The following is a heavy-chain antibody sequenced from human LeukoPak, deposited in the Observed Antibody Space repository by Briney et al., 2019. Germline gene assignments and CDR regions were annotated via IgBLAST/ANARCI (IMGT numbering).Heavy chain of an antibody. CDR2: IYSGGST. Sequence: PGGSLRLSCAASGFTFSSYSRNWVRQAPGKGLEWVSIIYSGGSTFYADSVKGRFTISRDNSKNTLYLQMNSLRAEDTAVYYCARGGSYLSAFDIWGQGTMVTVSS. D-gene: IGHD1-26*01. CDR3: ARGGSYLSAFDI. V-gene: IGHV3-53*01. J-gene: IGHJ3*02. CDR1: GFTFSSYS.